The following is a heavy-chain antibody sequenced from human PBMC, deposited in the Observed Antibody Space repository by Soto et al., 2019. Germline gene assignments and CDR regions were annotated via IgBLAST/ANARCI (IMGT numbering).Heavy chain of an antibody. V-gene: IGHV3-23*01. CDR3: ARAPSWHGLDV. Sequence: EVQLLESGGGLVQPGGSLRLSCAASGFKFGSNALTWVRQAPGKGLEWVAGISDKGFATYYADSVRGRFTISRDNVNNTVYLQMNSLRAEETVVYYCARAPSWHGLDVWGQGTTVTVSS. J-gene: IGHJ6*02. CDR1: GFKFGSNA. CDR2: ISDKGFAT.